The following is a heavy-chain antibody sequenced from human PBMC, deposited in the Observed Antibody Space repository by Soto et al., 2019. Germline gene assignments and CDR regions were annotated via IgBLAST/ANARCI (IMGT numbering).Heavy chain of an antibody. CDR3: AKLEYYYDSSGYLST. CDR1: GFTYSTYT. Sequence: GGSLRLSCAASGFTYSTYTMHWVRQAPGKGLEWVAVISYDGNNKFYADSVKGRFTISRDSTKNTLYLQMNSLRAEDTAVYYCAKLEYYYDSSGYLSTWGQGTLVTVSS. J-gene: IGHJ4*02. V-gene: IGHV3-30-3*02. CDR2: ISYDGNNK. D-gene: IGHD3-22*01.